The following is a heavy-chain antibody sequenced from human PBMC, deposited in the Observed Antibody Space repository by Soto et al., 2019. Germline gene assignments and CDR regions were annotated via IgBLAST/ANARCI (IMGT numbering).Heavy chain of an antibody. CDR2: INPNSGGT. CDR3: ARGGGVGVGELFSSDY. Sequence: ASVKVSCKASGYTFTGYYMHWVRQAPGQGLEWMGWINPNSGGTNYAQKFQGRVTMTRDTSISTAYKGLSRLRSDDTAVYSCARGGGVGVGELFSSDYWGQGTLVTVSS. D-gene: IGHD3-16*01. V-gene: IGHV1-2*02. CDR1: GYTFTGYY. J-gene: IGHJ4*02.